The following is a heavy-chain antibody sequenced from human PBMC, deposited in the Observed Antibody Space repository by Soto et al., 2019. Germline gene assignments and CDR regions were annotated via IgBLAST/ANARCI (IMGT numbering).Heavy chain of an antibody. V-gene: IGHV3-33*01. CDR1: GFTFSSYG. J-gene: IGHJ3*02. Sequence: QVQLVESGGGVVQPGRSLRLSCAASGFTFSSYGMHWVRQAPGKGLEWVAVIWYDGSNKYYADSVKGRFTNPRDNSKNTLYLQMNSLRAEDTAVYYCASSTYGSEPYDAFDIWGQGTMVTVSS. D-gene: IGHD3-10*01. CDR2: IWYDGSNK. CDR3: ASSTYGSEPYDAFDI.